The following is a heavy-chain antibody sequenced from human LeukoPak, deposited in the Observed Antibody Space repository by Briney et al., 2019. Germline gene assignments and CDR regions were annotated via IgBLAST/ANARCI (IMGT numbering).Heavy chain of an antibody. J-gene: IGHJ4*02. Sequence: PGGSLRLSCAASGFTFSSYSMNWVRQAPGKGLEWVSSISSSSSYIYYADSVKGRFTISRDNAKNSLYLQMNSLRAEDTAVYYCARGSEDIVVVVADIWSDYWGQGTLVTVSS. CDR1: GFTFSSYS. V-gene: IGHV3-21*01. CDR3: ARGSEDIVVVVADIWSDY. D-gene: IGHD2-15*01. CDR2: ISSSSSYI.